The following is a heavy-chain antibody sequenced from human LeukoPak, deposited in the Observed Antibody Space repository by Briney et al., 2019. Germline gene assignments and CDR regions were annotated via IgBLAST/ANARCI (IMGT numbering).Heavy chain of an antibody. D-gene: IGHD3-22*01. CDR1: GFTFSESW. CDR3: AKNYDSSGYYYYPLDY. Sequence: PGGSLRLSCAASGFTFSESWMTWVRQVPGQGLEWVAHINHEGGGIQYVDSVKGRFTISRDNAKGSVYLQMNSLRAEDTAVYYCAKNYDSSGYYYYPLDYWGQGTLVTVSS. J-gene: IGHJ4*02. V-gene: IGHV3-7*03. CDR2: INHEGGGI.